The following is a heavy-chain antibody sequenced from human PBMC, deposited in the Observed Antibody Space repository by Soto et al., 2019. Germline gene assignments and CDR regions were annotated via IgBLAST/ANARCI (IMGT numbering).Heavy chain of an antibody. CDR3: ARGIAAAV. J-gene: IGHJ4*02. D-gene: IGHD6-25*01. Sequence: QVQLQQWGAGLLKPSETLSLTSAVYGGSFSGYYWSWIRQPPGKGLEWIGEINHSVSTNYNPSLKSSFTLSVDTSKHTSSPKFSSVTAAETVVYYCARGIAAAVWGQGTLVTVSS. CDR1: GGSFSGYY. CDR2: INHSVST. V-gene: IGHV4-34*01.